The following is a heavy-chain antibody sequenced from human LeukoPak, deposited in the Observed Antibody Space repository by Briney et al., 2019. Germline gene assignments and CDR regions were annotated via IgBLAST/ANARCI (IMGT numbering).Heavy chain of an antibody. J-gene: IGHJ4*02. CDR1: GFTFSTYW. CDR2: IKQDGNDK. CDR3: AKDVRWELGLFDY. D-gene: IGHD1-26*01. Sequence: GGSLRLSCAASGFTFSTYWMSWVRQAPGKGLEWVANIKQDGNDKYYVDSVKGRFTISRDNAKNTVYLQMNSQRAEDTAVYYCAKDVRWELGLFDYWGRGTLVTVSS. V-gene: IGHV3-7*03.